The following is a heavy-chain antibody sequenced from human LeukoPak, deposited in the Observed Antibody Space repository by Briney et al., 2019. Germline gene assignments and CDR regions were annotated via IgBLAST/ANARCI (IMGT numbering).Heavy chain of an antibody. CDR1: GFTFSSYS. V-gene: IGHV3-21*01. CDR3: ARDVWGGRGNWFDP. J-gene: IGHJ5*02. CDR2: ISSSSSYI. Sequence: GGSLRLSCAASGFTFSSYSMNWVRQAPGKGLGWVSSISSSSSYIYYADSMKGRFTISRENAKNSLYLQMNSLRAEDTAVYYCARDVWGGRGNWFDPWGQGTLVTVSS. D-gene: IGHD2-8*01.